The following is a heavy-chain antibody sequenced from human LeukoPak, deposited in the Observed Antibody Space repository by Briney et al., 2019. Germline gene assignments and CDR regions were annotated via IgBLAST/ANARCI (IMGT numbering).Heavy chain of an antibody. V-gene: IGHV3-23*01. J-gene: IGHJ4*02. D-gene: IGHD6-13*01. CDR3: VKDRPRYSSSWSPLDY. CDR1: GFTFRSYA. CDR2: IRDSGDVT. Sequence: RGSLSLSCAASGFTFRSYAMTWVGQAPAKGLQWVSTIRDSGDVTYYADSVKGRFTISRDNSKNTLYLQMNGLRAEDTAVYYCVKDRPRYSSSWSPLDYWGQGSLGTVSS.